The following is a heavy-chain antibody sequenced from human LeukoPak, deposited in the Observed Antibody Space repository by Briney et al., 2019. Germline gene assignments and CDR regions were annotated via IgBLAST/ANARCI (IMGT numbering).Heavy chain of an antibody. Sequence: GGSLRLSCAASGFTFSNYAMSWVRQAPGKGLEWVSAISGSGGSTYYADSVMGRFTISRDNTKNTLYLQMNSLRAEDTAVYYCAKGRPAKGAFDIWGQGTMVTVSS. J-gene: IGHJ3*02. CDR1: GFTFSNYA. V-gene: IGHV3-23*01. CDR2: ISGSGGST. CDR3: AKGRPAKGAFDI.